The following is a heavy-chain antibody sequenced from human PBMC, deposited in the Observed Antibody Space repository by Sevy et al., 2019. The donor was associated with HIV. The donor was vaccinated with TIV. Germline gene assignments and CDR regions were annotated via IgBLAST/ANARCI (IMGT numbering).Heavy chain of an antibody. D-gene: IGHD6-13*01. CDR3: ARDSGFIAAAGGIDY. CDR1: GGSISSGDYY. J-gene: IGHJ4*02. Sequence: SETLSLTCTVSGGSISSGDYYWSWIRQPPGKGLEWIGYIYYSGSTYYYPSLKSRVTISVDTSKNQFSLKLSSVTAADTAVYYCARDSGFIAAAGGIDYWGQGTLVTVSS. CDR2: IYYSGST. V-gene: IGHV4-30-4*01.